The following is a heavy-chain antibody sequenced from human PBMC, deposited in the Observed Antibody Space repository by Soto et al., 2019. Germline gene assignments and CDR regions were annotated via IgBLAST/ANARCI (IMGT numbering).Heavy chain of an antibody. J-gene: IGHJ5*02. CDR1: NGSFRDYY. V-gene: IGHV4-34*01. D-gene: IGHD3-3*01. CDR3: AIGDDLDL. CDR2: VNHSGTT. Sequence: SETLSLTCAVPNGSFRDYYWTWIRQPPGKGLEWIGEVNHSGTTNFNPSLKSRLTISLDTSKEQFSLNLTSVTAADTAVYYCAIGDDLDLWGQGTLVTVSS.